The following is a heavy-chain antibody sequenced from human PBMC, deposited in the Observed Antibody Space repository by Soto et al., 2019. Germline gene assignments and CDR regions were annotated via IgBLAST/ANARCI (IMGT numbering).Heavy chain of an antibody. CDR3: TTDIWPYFQSDY. D-gene: IGHD2-21*01. J-gene: IGHJ4*02. Sequence: VQLVESGGGFVKPGGSLRLSCAASGLTFSNVWMNWVRQAPGKGLEWVGHIKSKTDGGTTDYAAPVKGRFTISRDDSKNTLYLQMNSLKIDDTGVHYCTTDIWPYFQSDYWGQGTLVTVSP. CDR2: IKSKTDGGTT. V-gene: IGHV3-15*07. CDR1: GLTFSNVW.